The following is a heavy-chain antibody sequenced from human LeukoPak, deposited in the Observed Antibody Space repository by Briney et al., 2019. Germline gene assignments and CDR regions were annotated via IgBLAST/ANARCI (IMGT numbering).Heavy chain of an antibody. CDR1: GFTFSSYW. V-gene: IGHV3-7*01. CDR2: IKQDGSEK. Sequence: GGSLRLSCAASGFTFSSYWMSWVRQAPGKGLEWVANIKQDGSEKYYVDSVKGRFTISRDNAKNSLYLQMNSLRAEDTAVYYCARAQQLVQGIANSYYYYGMDVWGQGTTVTVSS. CDR3: ARAQQLVQGIANSYYYYGMDV. D-gene: IGHD6-13*01. J-gene: IGHJ6*02.